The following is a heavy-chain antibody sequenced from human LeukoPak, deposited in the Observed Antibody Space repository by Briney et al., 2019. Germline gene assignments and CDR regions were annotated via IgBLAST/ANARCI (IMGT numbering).Heavy chain of an antibody. Sequence: GSSVKVSCKASGGTFSSYAISWVRQAPGQGLEWMGRIIPILGIANYAQKFQGRVTITADKSTSTAYMELSSLRSEDTAVYYCARVWEDGSENHHFDYWGQGTLVTVSS. CDR2: IIPILGIA. CDR3: ARVWEDGSENHHFDY. CDR1: GGTFSSYA. D-gene: IGHD3-10*01. J-gene: IGHJ4*02. V-gene: IGHV1-69*04.